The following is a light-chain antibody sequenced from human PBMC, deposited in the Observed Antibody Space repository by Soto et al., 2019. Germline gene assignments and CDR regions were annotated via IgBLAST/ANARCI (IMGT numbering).Light chain of an antibody. CDR1: QRILYSPHNKNY. V-gene: IGKV4-1*01. Sequence: DIVMTQSPDSLAVSLGERATINCKSSQRILYSPHNKNYLAWYQQKPGQPHKLLIYWASTRESGVPDRFSGSGSGTDFTLTISSLQAEDVAVYYCQQHYEWVTFGVGTKVEI. CDR2: WAS. CDR3: QQHYEWVT. J-gene: IGKJ4*01.